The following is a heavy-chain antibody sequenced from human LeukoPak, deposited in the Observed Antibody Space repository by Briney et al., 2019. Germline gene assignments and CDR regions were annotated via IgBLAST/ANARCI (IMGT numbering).Heavy chain of an antibody. CDR2: INHSGST. V-gene: IGHV4-34*01. CDR1: GGSFSGYY. D-gene: IGHD5-18*01. Sequence: SETLSLTCAVYGGSFSGYYWSWIRQPPGKGLEWIGEINHSGSTNYNPSLKSRVTISVDTSKNQFSLKLNSVTAADTAVYYCASSYGSNFDYWGQGTLVTVSS. J-gene: IGHJ4*02. CDR3: ASSYGSNFDY.